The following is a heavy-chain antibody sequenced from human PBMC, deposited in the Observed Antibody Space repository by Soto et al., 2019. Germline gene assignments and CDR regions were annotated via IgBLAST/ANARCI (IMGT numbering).Heavy chain of an antibody. CDR1: GGSFSGYY. CDR3: ANNVQRLDYYYYMDV. D-gene: IGHD1-1*01. V-gene: IGHV4-34*01. J-gene: IGHJ6*03. Sequence: QVQLQQWGAGLLKPSETLSLTCAVYGGSFSGYYWSWIRQPPGKGLEWIGEINHSGSTNYNPSLKSRVTISVDTSKNQFSLKLSSVTAADTAVYYCANNVQRLDYYYYMDVWGKGTPVTVSS. CDR2: INHSGST.